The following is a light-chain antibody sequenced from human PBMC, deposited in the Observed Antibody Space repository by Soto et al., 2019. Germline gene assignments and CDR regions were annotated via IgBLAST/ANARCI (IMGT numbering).Light chain of an antibody. CDR1: QSVGSAY. J-gene: IGKJ1*01. CDR2: GAS. CDR3: QQYGSSRWT. V-gene: IGKV3-20*01. Sequence: EMVLTQPPGTLSLSPGERATHSCRASQSVGSAYLAWYQHKPGQAPRLLIYGASSRATGIPERISGSGSGTDFTLTISRLEPEDFAVYYCQQYGSSRWTFGQGTKVEAK.